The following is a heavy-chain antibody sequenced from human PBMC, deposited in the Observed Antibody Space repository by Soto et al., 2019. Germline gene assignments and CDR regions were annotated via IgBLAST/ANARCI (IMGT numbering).Heavy chain of an antibody. V-gene: IGHV3-74*01. CDR2: IETDGTTQ. D-gene: IGHD6-6*01. Sequence: QPGGSLRLSCAVSGFTFAKYWMTWVRQAPGKGLVWVARIETDGTTQTYADSMQGRFTISRDNAKNTLYLHMNSLRAEDTAVYYCGRQAALWEKVDYRGQGTPVTVSS. CDR3: GRQAALWEKVDY. CDR1: GFTFAKYW. J-gene: IGHJ1*01.